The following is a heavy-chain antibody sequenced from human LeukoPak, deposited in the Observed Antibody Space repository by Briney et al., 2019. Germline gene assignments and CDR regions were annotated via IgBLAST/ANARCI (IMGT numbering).Heavy chain of an antibody. J-gene: IGHJ4*02. V-gene: IGHV3-48*04. D-gene: IGHD2-8*01. CDR2: FGSSSGTI. CDR3: ARSNGLRYFDR. CDR1: GFTFSSYS. Sequence: GGSLRLSCAASGFTFSSYSMNWVRQAPGKGLEWVSYFGSSSGTIHYADSVRGRFTISRDNAKMSLYLQMNSLRVEDTAVYYCARSNGLRYFDRWGQGTLVTVSS.